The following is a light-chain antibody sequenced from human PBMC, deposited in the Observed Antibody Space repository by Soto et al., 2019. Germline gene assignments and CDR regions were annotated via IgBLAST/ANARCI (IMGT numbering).Light chain of an antibody. V-gene: IGKV4-1*01. J-gene: IGKJ2*01. CDR2: WAS. CDR1: QSLLYDSNNKNY. Sequence: DIVMTQSPDSLAVSLGERATINCKSSQSLLYDSNNKNYLALYQQTPGQPPKLLIYWASTRECGVPDRFSGSGSRTDFTLTISRLQAEDLAIYYGQQYYSTPYTFDQRTKVEIK. CDR3: QQYYSTPYT.